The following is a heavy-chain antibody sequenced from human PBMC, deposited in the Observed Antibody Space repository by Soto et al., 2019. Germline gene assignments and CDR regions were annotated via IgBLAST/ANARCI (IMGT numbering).Heavy chain of an antibody. CDR1: GDSLSSPNW. V-gene: IGHV4-4*02. CDR2: TSESGNT. Sequence: QEQLQESGPGLVEPSGTLSLTCVVSGDSLSSPNWWSWVRLPPEKGLEWIGETSESGNTKYNPSLKSRVTISVDKSKNHLSLNLNSVTAADTAMYFCARHSGRTFESWGQGALVTVSS. D-gene: IGHD5-12*01. CDR3: ARHSGRTFES. J-gene: IGHJ4*02.